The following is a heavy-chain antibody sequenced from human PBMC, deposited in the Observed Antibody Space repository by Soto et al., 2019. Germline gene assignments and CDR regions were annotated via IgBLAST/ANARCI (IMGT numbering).Heavy chain of an antibody. CDR1: GFTFNTYA. D-gene: IGHD2-15*01. Sequence: QVRLVESGGGVVQPGRSLRLSCAASGFTFNTYAMHWVRQAPGKGLEWVAVVWADGSTTYYGDSVEGRITISRDNSNNTLYLQRNSLLADNRAVYYCVKDREDDDRDCYFNMDVWGKGTPVTVS. J-gene: IGHJ6*03. CDR3: VKDREDDDRDCYFNMDV. V-gene: IGHV3-33*06. CDR2: VWADGSTT.